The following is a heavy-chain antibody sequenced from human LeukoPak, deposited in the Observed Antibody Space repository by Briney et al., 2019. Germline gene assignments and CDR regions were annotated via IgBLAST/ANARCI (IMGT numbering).Heavy chain of an antibody. J-gene: IGHJ3*02. V-gene: IGHV4-34*01. D-gene: IGHD3-3*01. Sequence: PSETLSLTCAVYGGSFSGYYWSWIRQPPGKGLEWIGEINHSGSTNYNPSLKSRVTISVDTSKNQFSLKLSSVTAADTAVYYCARDPSPSYDFWSGYSDAFDIWGQGTMVTVPS. CDR1: GGSFSGYY. CDR3: ARDPSPSYDFWSGYSDAFDI. CDR2: INHSGST.